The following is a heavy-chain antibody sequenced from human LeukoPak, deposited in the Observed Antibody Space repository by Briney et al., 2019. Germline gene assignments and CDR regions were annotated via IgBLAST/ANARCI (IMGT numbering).Heavy chain of an antibody. D-gene: IGHD4-23*01. Sequence: PGGSLRLSCAASGFTFSSYSMNWVRQAPGKGLEWVSVIYSGGSTYYADSVKGRFTISRDNSKNTLYLQMNSLRAEDTAVYYCARSLVRSLGVGPFDYWGQGTLVTVSS. CDR3: ARSLVRSLGVGPFDY. J-gene: IGHJ4*02. CDR1: GFTFSSYS. V-gene: IGHV3-53*01. CDR2: IYSGGST.